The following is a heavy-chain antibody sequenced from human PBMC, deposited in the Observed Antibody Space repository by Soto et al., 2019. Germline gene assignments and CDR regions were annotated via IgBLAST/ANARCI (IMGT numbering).Heavy chain of an antibody. Sequence: PGGSLRLSCAASGFTFSSYAMSWVRQAPGKGLEWVSAISGSGGSTYYADSVKGRFTISRDNSKNTLYLQMNSLRAEDTAVYYCAKLAGGSWSYYRYYIDVWGRGTTVTGSS. D-gene: IGHD3-10*01. CDR2: ISGSGGST. J-gene: IGHJ6*03. CDR1: GFTFSSYA. CDR3: AKLAGGSWSYYRYYIDV. V-gene: IGHV3-23*01.